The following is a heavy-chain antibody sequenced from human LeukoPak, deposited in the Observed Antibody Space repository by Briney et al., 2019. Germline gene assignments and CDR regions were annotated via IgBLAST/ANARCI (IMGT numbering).Heavy chain of an antibody. CDR1: GGSISSSSYY. J-gene: IGHJ5*02. CDR2: IYYSGST. CDR3: AREGTNWFDP. Sequence: SETLSLTCTVSGGSISSSSYYWGWIRQPPGKGLEWIGSIYYSGSTYYNPSLKSRVTISVDTSKNQFSLKLSSVTAADTAVYYCAREGTNWFDPWGQGTLVTVSS. D-gene: IGHD3-10*01. V-gene: IGHV4-39*07.